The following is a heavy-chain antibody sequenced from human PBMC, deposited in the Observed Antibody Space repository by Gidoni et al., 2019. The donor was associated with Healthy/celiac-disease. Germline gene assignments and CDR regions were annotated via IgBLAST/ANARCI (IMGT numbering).Heavy chain of an antibody. CDR2: INHSGST. D-gene: IGHD2-2*01. Sequence: QVQLQQWGAGLLKPSETLSLTCAVYGGSFSAYYWRWIRQPPGTGLEWIGEINHSGSTNYNPSLKSRVTISVDTSKNQFSLKLSSVTAADTAVYYCARRYCSSTSCYRPYNNWFDPWGQGTLVTVSS. J-gene: IGHJ5*02. CDR3: ARRYCSSTSCYRPYNNWFDP. CDR1: GGSFSAYY. V-gene: IGHV4-34*01.